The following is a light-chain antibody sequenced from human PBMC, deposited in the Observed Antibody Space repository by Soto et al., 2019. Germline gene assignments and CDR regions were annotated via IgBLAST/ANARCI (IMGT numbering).Light chain of an antibody. CDR3: QQRSTWPS. Sequence: EIVLTQSPATLSVSPGERATLSCRASQSVSSSYLAWYQQKPGQAPRLLIYDASNRATGIPARFSGSGSGTDFTLTISSLEPEDFAIYYCQQRSTWPSFGQGTRLEI. CDR2: DAS. J-gene: IGKJ5*01. CDR1: QSVSSSY. V-gene: IGKV3-11*01.